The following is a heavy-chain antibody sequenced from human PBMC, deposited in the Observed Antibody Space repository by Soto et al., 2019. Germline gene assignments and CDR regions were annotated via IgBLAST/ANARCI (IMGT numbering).Heavy chain of an antibody. V-gene: IGHV3-21*01. D-gene: IGHD6-6*01. CDR3: ARESSRPGYFDL. CDR1: GFTFSSYS. Sequence: EVQLVESGGGLVKPGGSLRLSCAASGFTFSSYSMNWVRQAPGKGLEWVSSISSSSSYIYYADSVKGRFTISRDNAKNSLYLQMNSLRAEDTAVYYCARESSRPGYFDLWGRGTLVTVSS. J-gene: IGHJ2*01. CDR2: ISSSSSYI.